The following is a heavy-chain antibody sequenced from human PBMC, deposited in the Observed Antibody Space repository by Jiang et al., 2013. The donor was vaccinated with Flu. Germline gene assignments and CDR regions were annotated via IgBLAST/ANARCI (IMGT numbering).Heavy chain of an antibody. CDR3: ARILRPGGPRDAFDI. J-gene: IGHJ3*02. CDR2: IYYSGST. CDR1: GGSISSYY. D-gene: IGHD2-2*01. V-gene: IGHV4-59*01. Sequence: GLVKPSETLSLTCTVSGGSISSYYWSWIRQPPGKGLEWIGYIYYSGSTNYNPSLKSRVTISVDTSKNQFSLKLSSVTAADTAVYYCARILRPGGPRDAFDIWGQGTMVTVSS.